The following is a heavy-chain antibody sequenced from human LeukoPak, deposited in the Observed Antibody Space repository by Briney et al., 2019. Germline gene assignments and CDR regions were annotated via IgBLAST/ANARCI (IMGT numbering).Heavy chain of an antibody. V-gene: IGHV3-33*06. CDR3: AKELGSSSYYFDY. D-gene: IGHD6-13*01. J-gene: IGHJ4*02. CDR2: IWYDGTNK. Sequence: GGSLRLSCAASGFTFNTCGMHWVRQAPGKGREWVAVIWYDGTNKYYADSVKGRFTISRDNSKNTLYLQMNSLRAEDTAVYYCAKELGSSSYYFDYWGQGTLVTVSS. CDR1: GFTFNTCG.